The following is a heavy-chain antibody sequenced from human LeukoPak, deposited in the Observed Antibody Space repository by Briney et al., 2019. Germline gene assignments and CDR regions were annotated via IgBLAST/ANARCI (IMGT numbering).Heavy chain of an antibody. Sequence: SETLSLTCTVSGGSISSSSYYWGWIRQPPGKGLEWIGSICYRGITYYNPSLKSRVTISVDTSKNQFSLKLSSVTAADTAVYYCARGRQYYGSGRPASRYFDYWGQGTLVTVSS. D-gene: IGHD3-10*01. V-gene: IGHV4-39*01. CDR3: ARGRQYYGSGRPASRYFDY. CDR2: ICYRGIT. J-gene: IGHJ4*02. CDR1: GGSISSSSYY.